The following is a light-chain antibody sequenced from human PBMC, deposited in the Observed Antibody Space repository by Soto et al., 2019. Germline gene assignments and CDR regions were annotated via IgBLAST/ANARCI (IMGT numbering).Light chain of an antibody. J-gene: IGKJ1*01. CDR3: QQTLSFPPT. V-gene: IGKV1-12*01. CDR1: QAIDSW. CDR2: TGS. Sequence: DIQITQSPSSVSASVGDRVTITCRASQAIDSWLAWYQQKPGEAPKLLIFTGSLLHSGVPPRFSGSGSGTDFTLTISSLQPEDFATYYCQQTLSFPPTFGQGTKVDI.